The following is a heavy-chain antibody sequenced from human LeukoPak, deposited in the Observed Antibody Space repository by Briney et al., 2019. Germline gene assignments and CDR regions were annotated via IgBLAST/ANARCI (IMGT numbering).Heavy chain of an antibody. CDR3: ARGRVSSSSWYSTYYYYFYMDV. V-gene: IGHV4-59*01. CDR2: IYYSGST. D-gene: IGHD6-13*01. CDR1: GFTFSSYS. J-gene: IGHJ6*03. Sequence: GSLRLSCAASGFTFSSYSMNWIRQPPGKGLEWIGYIYYSGSTNYNPSLKSRVTISVDTSKNQFSLKLSSVTAADTAVYFCARGRVSSSSWYSTYYYYFYMDVWGKGTTVTVSS.